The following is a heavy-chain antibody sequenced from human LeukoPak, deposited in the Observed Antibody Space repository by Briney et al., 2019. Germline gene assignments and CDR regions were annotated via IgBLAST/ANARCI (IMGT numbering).Heavy chain of an antibody. V-gene: IGHV4-34*01. CDR1: GGSYSRYY. CDR2: INHSGSA. Sequence: SETLSLTCAVYGGSYSRYYWTWIRQPPGKGLEWIGEINHSGSANYNPSLKSRVTISVDASKNQFSLKLSSVTAADTAVYYCARVSSWYKWFDPWGQGTLVTVSS. CDR3: ARVSSWYKWFDP. J-gene: IGHJ5*02. D-gene: IGHD6-13*01.